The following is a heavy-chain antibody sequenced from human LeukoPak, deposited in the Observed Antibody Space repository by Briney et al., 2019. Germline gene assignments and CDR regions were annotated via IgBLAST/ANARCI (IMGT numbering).Heavy chain of an antibody. J-gene: IGHJ6*04. CDR3: AREGDYSNVQDV. Sequence: GGSLRLSCAASGFTFSTYWMHWVRQAPGKGLMWVSRINSDGGDTIYADSVKGRFTISRDNAKNTLYLQMNSLRAEDTAVYYCAREGDYSNVQDVWGKGTTVTVSS. V-gene: IGHV3-74*01. D-gene: IGHD4-11*01. CDR1: GFTFSTYW. CDR2: INSDGGDT.